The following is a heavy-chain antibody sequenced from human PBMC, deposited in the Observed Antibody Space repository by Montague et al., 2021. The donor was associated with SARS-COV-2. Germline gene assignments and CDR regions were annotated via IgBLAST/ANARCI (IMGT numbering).Heavy chain of an antibody. CDR3: ANFRRTQLLCGTLYYGMDV. V-gene: IGHV4-4*02. D-gene: IGHD2-2*01. J-gene: IGHJ6*02. CDR1: DGSISSPNW. Sequence: SETLSLTCAVSDGSISSPNWWNWVRQPPGKGLEWIGEIYYTGNTNYNPSLKSRVTISVDTSKNHFTLRLSSVTAADTAVYYCANFRRTQLLCGTLYYGMDVWGQGTTVTVSS. CDR2: IYYTGNT.